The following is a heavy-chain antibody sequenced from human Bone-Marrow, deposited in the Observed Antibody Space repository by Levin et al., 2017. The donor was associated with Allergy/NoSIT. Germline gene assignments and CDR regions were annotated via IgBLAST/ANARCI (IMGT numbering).Heavy chain of an antibody. CDR1: GFTFSSYG. CDR2: IWYDGSNK. Sequence: GGSLRLSCAASGFTFSSYGMHWVRQAPGKGLEWVAVIWYDGSNKYYADSVKGRFTISRDNSKNTLYLQMNSLRAEDTAVYYCASQYYDILTGYPIGNYFDYWGQGTLVTVSS. J-gene: IGHJ4*02. V-gene: IGHV3-33*01. CDR3: ASQYYDILTGYPIGNYFDY. D-gene: IGHD3-9*01.